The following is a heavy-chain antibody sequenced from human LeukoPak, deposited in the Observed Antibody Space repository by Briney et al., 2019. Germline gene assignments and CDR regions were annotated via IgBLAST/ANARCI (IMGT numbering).Heavy chain of an antibody. Sequence: SETLSLTCTVSGGSISSYYWSWIRQPPGKGLEWIGYIYYSGRTNYNPSLKSRVTISVDTSKNQFSLKLSSVTAADTAVYYCARVGGSYLLYFDYWGQGTLVTVSS. CDR2: IYYSGRT. D-gene: IGHD1-26*01. V-gene: IGHV4-59*01. CDR3: ARVGGSYLLYFDY. J-gene: IGHJ4*02. CDR1: GGSISSYY.